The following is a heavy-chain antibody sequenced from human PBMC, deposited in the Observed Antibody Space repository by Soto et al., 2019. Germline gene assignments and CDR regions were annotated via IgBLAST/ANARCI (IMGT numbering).Heavy chain of an antibody. CDR1: GFTFSNAW. J-gene: IGHJ6*02. CDR2: IKSKTDGGTT. V-gene: IGHV3-15*07. CDR3: TTWIHMPTGVVILLYYYGMDV. Sequence: GGSLRLSCAASGFTFSNAWMNWVRQAPGKGLEWVGRIKSKTDGGTTDYAAPVKGRFTISRDDSKNTLYLQMNSLKTEDTAVYYCTTWIHMPTGVVILLYYYGMDVWGQGTTVTVSS. D-gene: IGHD3-3*01.